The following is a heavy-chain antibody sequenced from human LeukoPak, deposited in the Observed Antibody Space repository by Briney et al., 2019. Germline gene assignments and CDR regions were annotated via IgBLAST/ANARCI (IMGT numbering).Heavy chain of an antibody. Sequence: GSLRLSCAASEFSVSSNYMTWVRQAPGKGLEWVAVIWYDGSKRYYADSVKGRFTISRDDSKNTLYLQMNSLRDEDTAVYYCARYCSIRCPEYYFDYWGQGALVTVSS. CDR2: IWYDGSKR. CDR3: ARYCSIRCPEYYFDY. V-gene: IGHV3-33*08. D-gene: IGHD2-2*01. J-gene: IGHJ4*02. CDR1: EFSVSSNY.